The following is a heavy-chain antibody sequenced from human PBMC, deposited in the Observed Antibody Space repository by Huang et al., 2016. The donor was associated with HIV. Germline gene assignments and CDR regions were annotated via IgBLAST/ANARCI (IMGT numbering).Heavy chain of an antibody. CDR1: GGSFTNHY. D-gene: IGHD2-21*02. V-gene: IGHV4-34*01. CDR3: ARPQMTDATSDSSWNYFDS. J-gene: IGHJ4*02. Sequence: VQLRQWGTTLLKPSETLSLKCTVYGGSFTNHYWTWIRQSPGKGPEWIGEIDHRGRTTYNPALSGGVSMSMDTSKNQFSLNWTAVTDADTAVYFCARPQMTDATSDSSWNYFDSWGQGTLVTVSS. CDR2: IDHRGRT.